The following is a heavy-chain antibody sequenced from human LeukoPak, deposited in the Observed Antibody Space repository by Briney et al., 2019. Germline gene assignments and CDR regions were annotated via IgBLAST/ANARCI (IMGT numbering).Heavy chain of an antibody. CDR2: IYYTGSS. Sequence: SETLSHTCTVSGASINSHFWSSIRQPPGKGLEWVGSIYYTGSSNYNPSLESRVTISVDTSKNQFSLKLSSVTAADTAVYYCARGRYYFDYWGQGTLVTVSS. J-gene: IGHJ4*02. CDR3: ARGRYYFDY. V-gene: IGHV4-59*08. CDR1: GASINSHF.